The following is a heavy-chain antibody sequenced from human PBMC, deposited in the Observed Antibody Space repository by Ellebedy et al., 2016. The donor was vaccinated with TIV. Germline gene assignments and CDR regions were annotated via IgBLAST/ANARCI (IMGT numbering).Heavy chain of an antibody. CDR3: ASATQPGVVVVGPAPNFDF. CDR1: GYSFTSYG. J-gene: IGHJ4*02. D-gene: IGHD2-15*01. V-gene: IGHV1-18*01. Sequence: ASVKVSCKASGYSFTSYGIGWVRQAPGQGLEWMGWISAYTGITNYAQKFQGRVTMTTDTSTNTAFMEVRSLRSDETAVYYCASATQPGVVVVGPAPNFDFWGQGTLVTVSS. CDR2: ISAYTGIT.